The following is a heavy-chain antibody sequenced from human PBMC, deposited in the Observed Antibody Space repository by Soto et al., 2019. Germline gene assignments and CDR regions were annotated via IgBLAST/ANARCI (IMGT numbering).Heavy chain of an antibody. CDR1: GGTFSSYG. CDR3: ARGRHYYDRSGYAIYYYHGLDV. D-gene: IGHD3-22*01. CDR2: IIPMFATP. J-gene: IGHJ6*02. V-gene: IGHV1-69*01. Sequence: QVRLVQSGAEVKKAGSSVKVSCKASGGTFSSYGISWLRQAPGQGLEWMGGIIPMFATPHYAQKFQGRVSMTADESASTAYMQLSSLTSEDTAVYYCARGRHYYDRSGYAIYYYHGLDVWGQGTTVTVSS.